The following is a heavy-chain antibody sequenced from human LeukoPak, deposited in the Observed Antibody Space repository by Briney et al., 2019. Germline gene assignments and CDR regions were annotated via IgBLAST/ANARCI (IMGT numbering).Heavy chain of an antibody. J-gene: IGHJ6*02. V-gene: IGHV3-7*01. D-gene: IGHD3-3*01. CDR2: IKQDGSEK. CDR3: AGEGEFWSGYFPDYYYGMDV. CDR1: GFTFSSYW. Sequence: GGSLRLSCAASGFTFSSYWMSWVRQAPGKGLEWVANIKQDGSEKYYVDSVKGRFTISRDNAKNSLYLQMNSLRAEDTAVYYCAGEGEFWSGYFPDYYYGMDVWGQGTTVTVSS.